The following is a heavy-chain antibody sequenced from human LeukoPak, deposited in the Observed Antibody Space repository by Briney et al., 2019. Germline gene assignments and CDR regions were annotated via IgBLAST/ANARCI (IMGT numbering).Heavy chain of an antibody. CDR1: GFTFSSYA. CDR3: ARAEERFGPYYYYMDV. D-gene: IGHD3-10*01. CDR2: ISYDGSNK. V-gene: IGHV3-30-3*01. J-gene: IGHJ6*03. Sequence: HPGGSLRLSCAASGFTFSSYAMHWVRQAPGKGLEWVAVISYDGSNKYYTDSVKGRFTISRDNSKNTLYVQMNSLRGEDTAVYYCARAEERFGPYYYYMDVWGKGTTVTVSS.